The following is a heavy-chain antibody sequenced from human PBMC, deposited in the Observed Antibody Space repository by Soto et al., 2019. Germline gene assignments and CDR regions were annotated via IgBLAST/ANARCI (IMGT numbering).Heavy chain of an antibody. D-gene: IGHD3-10*01. V-gene: IGHV3-30*18. CDR1: GFKFSDFG. CDR3: AKDHTVQGAFAH. CDR2: VSHDGSNT. Sequence: QIRLEESGGGAVQIGRSLTLSCEASGFKFSDFGMYWVHQAPDRGMEWVAVVSHDGSNTYYSDSVRGRFIISRDNAKNTVSLQMDSLRPGDTAMYFCAKDHTVQGAFAHWGRGTLVIVSS. J-gene: IGHJ4*02.